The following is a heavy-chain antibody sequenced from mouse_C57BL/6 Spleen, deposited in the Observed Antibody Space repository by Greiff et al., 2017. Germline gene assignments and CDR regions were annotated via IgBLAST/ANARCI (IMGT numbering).Heavy chain of an antibody. CDR1: GFNIKDDY. CDR2: IDTENGDT. D-gene: IGHD2-2*01. V-gene: IGHV14-4*01. J-gene: IGHJ4*01. CDR3: TTGAVTDERGAMDY. Sequence: EVKLVESGAELVRPGASVKLSCTASGFNIKDDYMHWVKQRPEQGLEWIGWIDTENGDTENASKFQGKATITADTSSNTAYLQLSSLTSEDTAVYYCTTGAVTDERGAMDYWGQGTSVTVSS.